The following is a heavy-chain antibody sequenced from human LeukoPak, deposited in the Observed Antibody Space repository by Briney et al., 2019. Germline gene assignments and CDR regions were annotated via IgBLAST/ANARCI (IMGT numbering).Heavy chain of an antibody. CDR3: THDRKGIGFGH. Sequence: ESGPTLVKPTQTRRLTCTSSGFSLTTTGMDSTGVGVTWVRQPPGKALEWLALIYWNDDKRYNPSLKTRLTITKDTSRNQVVLTMTKMDPVDTATYFCTHDRKGIGFGHWGQGTLVTVSS. J-gene: IGHJ5*02. CDR2: IYWNDDK. V-gene: IGHV2-5*01. CDR1: GFSLTTTGMDSTGVG.